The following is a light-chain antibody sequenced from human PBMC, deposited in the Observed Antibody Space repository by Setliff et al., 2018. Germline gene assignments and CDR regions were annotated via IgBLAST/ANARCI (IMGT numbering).Light chain of an antibody. CDR3: SSYTTSSLRV. Sequence: QSVLTQPASMSGSPGQSITISCTGTSSDIGAYTYVSWYQQHPGKAPKLLISDVSYRPSGVSHRFSGSKSGNTASLTISWLQAEDEADYYCSSYTTSSLRVFGGGTK. CDR1: SSDIGAYTY. CDR2: DVS. J-gene: IGLJ2*01. V-gene: IGLV2-14*03.